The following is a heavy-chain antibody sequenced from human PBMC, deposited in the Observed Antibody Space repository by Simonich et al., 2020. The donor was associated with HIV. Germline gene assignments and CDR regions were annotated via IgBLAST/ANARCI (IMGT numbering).Heavy chain of an antibody. D-gene: IGHD5-18*01. J-gene: IGHJ4*02. Sequence: EVQLVESGGGLVQPGGSLRLSCAASGFTFSRYWMSWGRPAPGKGLEWVANIKQDGREKYYVDSVKGRFTISRDNAKNSLYLQMNSLRAEDTAVYYCASAVYFDFWGQGTLVAVSS. CDR1: GFTFSRYW. CDR3: ASAVYFDF. CDR2: IKQDGREK. V-gene: IGHV3-7*01.